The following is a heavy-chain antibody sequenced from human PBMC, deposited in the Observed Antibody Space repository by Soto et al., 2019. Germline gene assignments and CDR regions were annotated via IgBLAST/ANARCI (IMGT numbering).Heavy chain of an antibody. CDR1: GIPVSSNY. CDR3: ARDGTYYYGSRMDV. Sequence: GGSLRLSCAASGIPVSSNYMTWVRQAPGKGLEWVSVLHSGGDTYYANSVKGRFTISRHDSTNTLFLQMNSLTPEDTAVYYCARDGTYYYGSRMDVWGQGTTVTSP. V-gene: IGHV3-53*04. J-gene: IGHJ6*02. D-gene: IGHD3-10*01. CDR2: LHSGGDT.